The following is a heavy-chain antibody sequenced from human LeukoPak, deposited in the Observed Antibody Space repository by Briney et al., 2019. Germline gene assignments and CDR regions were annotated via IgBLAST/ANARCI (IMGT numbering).Heavy chain of an antibody. D-gene: IGHD2-2*01. CDR1: GYTFTGYY. V-gene: IGHV1-2*02. CDR3: ARVRGYCSRTSCYSRYWFDP. Sequence: ASVKVSCKASGYTFTGYYMHWVRPAPGQGLEWLGWINPNSGGTNYAQMFQGRVTMTRDTSISTAYMELSRLRSDDTAVYCCARVRGYCSRTSCYSRYWFDPWGQGTLVTVSS. CDR2: INPNSGGT. J-gene: IGHJ5*02.